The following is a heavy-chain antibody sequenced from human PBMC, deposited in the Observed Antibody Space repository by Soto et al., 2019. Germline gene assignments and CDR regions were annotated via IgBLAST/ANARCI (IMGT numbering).Heavy chain of an antibody. CDR1: GFALSSFD. D-gene: IGHD3-10*01. CDR3: ARDALVRGVHPPDY. J-gene: IGHJ4*02. V-gene: IGHV3-33*01. Sequence: QVQLAESGGGVVQSGRSLRLSCAASGFALSSFDMHWVRQAPGKGLEWVAVIWYDGSNEYYADSVKGRFTISRDNSKNTLYLQMNCLRVEDTAVYYCARDALVRGVHPPDYWGQGTLVTVSS. CDR2: IWYDGSNE.